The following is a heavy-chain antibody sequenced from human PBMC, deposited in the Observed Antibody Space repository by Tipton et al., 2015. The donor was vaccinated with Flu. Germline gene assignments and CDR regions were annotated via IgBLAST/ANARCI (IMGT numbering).Heavy chain of an antibody. J-gene: IGHJ4*02. V-gene: IGHV4-4*07. CDR2: IYTSGST. D-gene: IGHD3-10*01. CDR3: ARGSGSGTYVIFDF. Sequence: TLSLTCTVSGGSLSSFYWSWIRQPAGKGLEWIGRIYTSGSTKYNPSLKSRLSMSVDTSKSQFSLKLTSVTAADPAVYYCARGSGSGTYVIFDFWGQGTLVTVSS. CDR1: GGSLSSFY.